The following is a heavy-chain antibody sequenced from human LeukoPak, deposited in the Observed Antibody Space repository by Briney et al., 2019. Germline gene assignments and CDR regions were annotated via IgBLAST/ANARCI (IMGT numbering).Heavy chain of an antibody. V-gene: IGHV1-8*03. Sequence: ASVKVSRKASGYTFTSYDIDWVRQATGQGLEWMGWMNPNSGNTGYAQKFQGRVTITRNTSISTAYMELSSLRSEDTAVYYCARAPAADDAFDIWGQGTMVTVSS. CDR3: ARAPAADDAFDI. CDR2: MNPNSGNT. J-gene: IGHJ3*02. CDR1: GYTFTSYD.